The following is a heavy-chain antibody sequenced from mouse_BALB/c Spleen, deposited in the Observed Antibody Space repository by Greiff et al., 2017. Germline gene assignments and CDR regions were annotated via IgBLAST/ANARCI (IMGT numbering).Heavy chain of an antibody. Sequence: QVQLKESGAELARPGASVKMSCKASGYTFTSYTMHWVKQRPGQGLEWIGYINPSSGYTNYNQKFKDKATLTADKSSITAYMQLSSLTSEDSAVYYCARTDARGYWGQGTTLTVSS. J-gene: IGHJ2*01. CDR2: INPSSGYT. CDR1: GYTFTSYT. CDR3: ARTDARGY. V-gene: IGHV1-4*01.